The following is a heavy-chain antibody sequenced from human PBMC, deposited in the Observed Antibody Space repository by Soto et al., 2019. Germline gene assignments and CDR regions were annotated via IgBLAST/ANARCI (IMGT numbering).Heavy chain of an antibody. J-gene: IGHJ6*03. D-gene: IGHD4-17*01. Sequence: PSETLSLTCTVSGGSISSGDYYWSWIRQPPGKGLEWIGYIYYSGSTYYNPSLKSRVTISVDTSKNQFSLKLSSVTAADTAVYYCARVIKEEPSWQAYGDYDDYYYMDVWGKGTTVTVSS. CDR1: GGSISSGDYY. V-gene: IGHV4-30-4*02. CDR3: ARVIKEEPSWQAYGDYDDYYYMDV. CDR2: IYYSGST.